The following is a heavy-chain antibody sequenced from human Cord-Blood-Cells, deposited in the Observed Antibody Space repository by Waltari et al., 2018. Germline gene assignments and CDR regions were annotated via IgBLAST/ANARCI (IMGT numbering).Heavy chain of an antibody. V-gene: IGHV1-69*01. CDR2: IIPIFGTA. D-gene: IGHD3-22*01. CDR3: ARGCYYYDSIGYAFDI. CDR1: GGTFSSYA. Sequence: QEQLEQSGAEVKKPGSSVKVSCKASGGTFSSYAISWVRQATGQGLEWMGGIIPIFGTANYAQKFQGRVTITADESTSTAYMELSSLRSEDTAVYYCARGCYYYDSIGYAFDIWGQGTMVTVSS. J-gene: IGHJ3*02.